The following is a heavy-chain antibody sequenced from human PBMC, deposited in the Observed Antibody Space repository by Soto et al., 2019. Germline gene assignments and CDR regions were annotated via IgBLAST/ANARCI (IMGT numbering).Heavy chain of an antibody. Sequence: QVQLVQSGAEVKKPWSSVKVSCKASGGTFSSYAISWVRQAPGQGLEWMGGIIPIFGTANYAQKFQGRVTSTAHESTSPAYMALSSLRAEDTAVHYCASAGRLYCSERMDVCGQGTMVTVPS. J-gene: IGHJ6*02. CDR2: IIPIFGTA. CDR3: ASAGRLYCSERMDV. CDR1: GGTFSSYA. D-gene: IGHD1-1*01. V-gene: IGHV1-69*01.